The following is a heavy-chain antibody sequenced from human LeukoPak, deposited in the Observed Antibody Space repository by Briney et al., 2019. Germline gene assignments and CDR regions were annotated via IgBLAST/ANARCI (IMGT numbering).Heavy chain of an antibody. CDR1: GGSFSGYY. CDR3: ARRPRGVIIKSWFDS. V-gene: IGHV4-34*01. Sequence: SETLSLTCAVYGGSFSGYYWSWIRQPPGKGLEWIGEINHSGSTNYNPSLKSRVTISVDTSKNQFSLKLSSVTAADTAVYYCARRPRGVIIKSWFDSWGQGTLVTVSS. J-gene: IGHJ5*01. CDR2: INHSGST. D-gene: IGHD3-10*01.